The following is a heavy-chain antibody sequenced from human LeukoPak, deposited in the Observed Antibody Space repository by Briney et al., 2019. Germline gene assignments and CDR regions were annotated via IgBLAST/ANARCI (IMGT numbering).Heavy chain of an antibody. J-gene: IGHJ6*03. CDR2: IIPIFGTA. CDR3: ARKYYGQYYYYYYMDV. Sequence: SVKVSCKASGGTFSSYAISWVRQAPGQGLEWMGGIIPIFGTANYAQKFQGRVTITTDESTSSAYMELSSLRSEDTAVYYCARKYYGQYYYYYYMDVWGEGTTVTVSS. CDR1: GGTFSSYA. D-gene: IGHD2/OR15-2a*01. V-gene: IGHV1-69*05.